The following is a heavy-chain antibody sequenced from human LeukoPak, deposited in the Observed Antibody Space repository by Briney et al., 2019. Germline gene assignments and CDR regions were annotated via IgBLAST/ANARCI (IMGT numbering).Heavy chain of an antibody. CDR2: INQDGSEI. CDR1: GFSFSTSW. CDR3: ARRDGYSIFQH. V-gene: IGHV3-7*03. D-gene: IGHD5-24*01. Sequence: GGSLRLSCVASGFSFSTSWMSWVRQAPGRGLEWVANINQDGSEIYYVDSVKGRFTISRDNAKNSLYLQMNSLRAEDSAMNYCARRDGYSIFQHWGQGTLVTVSS. J-gene: IGHJ1*01.